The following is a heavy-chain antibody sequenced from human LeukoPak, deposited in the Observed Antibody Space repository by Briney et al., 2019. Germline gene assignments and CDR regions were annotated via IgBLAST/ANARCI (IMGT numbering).Heavy chain of an antibody. CDR2: FYLEDGET. V-gene: IGHV1-24*01. D-gene: IGHD3-10*01. CDR1: GYTLTELS. CDR3: ATGTITMVRGVIKPKYYYYYYGMDV. Sequence: ASVKVSCKVPGYTLTELSMHWVRQAPGKGLEWMGGFYLEDGETIYVQKFQGRVTITEETSTDTAYMELSSLRSEDTAVYYCATGTITMVRGVIKPKYYYYYYGMDVWGKGTTVTVSS. J-gene: IGHJ6*04.